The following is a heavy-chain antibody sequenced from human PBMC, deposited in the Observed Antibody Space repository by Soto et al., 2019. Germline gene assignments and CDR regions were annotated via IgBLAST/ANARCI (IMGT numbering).Heavy chain of an antibody. V-gene: IGHV4-34*01. D-gene: IGHD6-13*01. CDR1: GGSFSGYY. J-gene: IGHJ6*02. CDR2: INHSGST. CDR3: ARGHSSSWYVNYYYGMDV. Sequence: PSETLSLTCAVYGGSFSGYYWSWIRQPPGKGLEWIGEINHSGSTNYNPSLKSRVTISVDTSRNQFSLKLSSVTAADTAVYYCARGHSSSWYVNYYYGMDVWGQGTTVTVSS.